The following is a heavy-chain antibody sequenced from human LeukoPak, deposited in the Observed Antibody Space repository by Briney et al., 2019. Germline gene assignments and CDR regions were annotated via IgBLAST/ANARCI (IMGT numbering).Heavy chain of an antibody. J-gene: IGHJ4*02. CDR1: GGSFSGYC. D-gene: IGHD4-17*01. CDR2: INHSGST. V-gene: IGHV4-34*01. Sequence: PSETLSLTCAVYGGSFSGYCWSWIRQPPGKGLEWIGEINHSGSTNYNPSLKSRVTISVDTSKNQFSLKLSSVTAADTAVYYCARGPIIDYGDYAYYWGQGTLVTVSS. CDR3: ARGPIIDYGDYAYY.